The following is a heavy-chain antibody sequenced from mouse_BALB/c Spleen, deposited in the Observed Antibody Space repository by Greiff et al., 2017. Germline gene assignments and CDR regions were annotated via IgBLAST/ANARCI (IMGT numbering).Heavy chain of an antibody. J-gene: IGHJ4*01. CDR1: GYTFTSYT. CDR3: GRARRGMDY. D-gene: IGHD3-3*01. Sequence: QVQLQQSAADLAKPGASVKMSCKASGYTFTSYTMHWVKQRPGQGLEWIGYISPSSGDTEYNQTFKDKTTLTTDKSSSTAYMQLSSLTSEDSAVYYCGRARRGMDYWGQGTSVTVSS. CDR2: ISPSSGDT. V-gene: IGHV1-4*02.